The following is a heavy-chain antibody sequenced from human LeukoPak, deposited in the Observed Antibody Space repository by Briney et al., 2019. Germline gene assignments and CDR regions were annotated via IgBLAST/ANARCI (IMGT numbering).Heavy chain of an antibody. V-gene: IGHV3-7*01. CDR3: ARDHDYGDYAPGGAFDI. J-gene: IGHJ3*02. CDR2: IKQDGSEK. D-gene: IGHD4-17*01. Sequence: PGGSLRLSCAASGFTFSSYWMSWVRQAPGKGLEWVANIKQDGSEKYYVDSVKGRFTISRDNAKNSLYLQMNSLRAEDTAVYYCARDHDYGDYAPGGAFDIWGQGTMVTVSS. CDR1: GFTFSSYW.